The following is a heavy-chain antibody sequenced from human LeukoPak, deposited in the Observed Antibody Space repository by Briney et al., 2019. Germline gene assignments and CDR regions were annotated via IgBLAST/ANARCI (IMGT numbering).Heavy chain of an antibody. CDR1: GSTFSSYE. CDR2: IKQDGSEK. J-gene: IGHJ4*02. Sequence: GGSLRLSCAASGSTFSSYEMNWVRQAPGKGLEWVANIKQDGSEKYYVDSVKGRFSISRDNAKNSLYLQMNSLRAEDTAVYYCARDYRLLWFGESRAYFDYWGQGTLVTVSS. CDR3: ARDYRLLWFGESRAYFDY. V-gene: IGHV3-7*01. D-gene: IGHD3-10*01.